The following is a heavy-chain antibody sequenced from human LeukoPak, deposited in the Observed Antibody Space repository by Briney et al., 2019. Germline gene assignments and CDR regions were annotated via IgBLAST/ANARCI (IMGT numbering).Heavy chain of an antibody. CDR1: GVSISSYY. D-gene: IGHD4-11*01. J-gene: IGHJ4*02. CDR2: IYTSGST. Sequence: RASETLSLTCTVSGVSISSYYWSWIRQPAGKGLEWIGRIYTSGSTNYNPSLKSRVTMSVDTSKNQFSLKLSSVTAADTAVYYCARSEDYSPLDYWGQGTLVTVSS. CDR3: ARSEDYSPLDY. V-gene: IGHV4-4*07.